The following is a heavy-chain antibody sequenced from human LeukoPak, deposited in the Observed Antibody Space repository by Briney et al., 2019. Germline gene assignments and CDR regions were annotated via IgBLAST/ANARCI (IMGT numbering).Heavy chain of an antibody. J-gene: IGHJ6*02. V-gene: IGHV1-18*01. CDR3: ARSQGPFGGYYYYYGMDV. CDR2: ISAYNGNT. D-gene: IGHD3-10*01. CDR1: GYTFTNYG. Sequence: ASVKVSCKASGYTFTNYGISWVRQAPGQGLEWVGWISAYNGNTNYAQNLQDRVTMTTDTSTSAAYMELRSLISDDTAVYYCARSQGPFGGYYYYYGMDVWGQGTTVTVSS.